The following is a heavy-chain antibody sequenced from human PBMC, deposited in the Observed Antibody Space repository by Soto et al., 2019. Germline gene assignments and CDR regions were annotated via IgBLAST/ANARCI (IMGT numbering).Heavy chain of an antibody. D-gene: IGHD2-8*01. Sequence: GGSLRLCCAASGFSFSDYYMAWIRQAPGKGLEWVSYISRSSTYKNYADSVKGRFTISRDDAKNTLFLQTDSLRVDDTAVYYCSRLRAATRGVIDSWGQGILVTVSS. CDR1: GFSFSDYY. CDR2: ISRSSTYK. J-gene: IGHJ4*02. V-gene: IGHV3-11*06. CDR3: SRLRAATRGVIDS.